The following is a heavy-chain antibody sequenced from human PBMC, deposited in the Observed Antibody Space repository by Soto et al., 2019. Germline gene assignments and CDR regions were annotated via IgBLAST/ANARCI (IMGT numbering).Heavy chain of an antibody. D-gene: IGHD6-6*01. CDR2: IKSKTDGGTI. V-gene: IGHV3-15*01. CDR3: TTDSGYRRSSFYFDY. J-gene: IGHJ4*02. Sequence: GGSLRLSCAASGFTFRNAWMTWVRQAPGKGLEWVGRIKSKTDGGTIDYAAPVKGRFTVSRDDSETTLYLQMNSLKTEDTAVYYCTTDSGYRRSSFYFDYWGQGTQVTVSS. CDR1: GFTFRNAW.